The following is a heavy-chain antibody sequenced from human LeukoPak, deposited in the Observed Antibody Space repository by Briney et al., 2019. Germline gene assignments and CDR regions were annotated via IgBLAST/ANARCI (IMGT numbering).Heavy chain of an antibody. Sequence: SGGSLRLSCVASGITFSNHWMQWVRQAPGKGLEWVAVIWYGGSNKYYADSVKGRFTISRDNSKNTLYLQMNSLRAEDTAVYYCAKDRSGSYAGLDYWGQGTLVTVSS. CDR3: AKDRSGSYAGLDY. J-gene: IGHJ4*02. V-gene: IGHV3-30*02. D-gene: IGHD1-26*01. CDR2: IWYGGSNK. CDR1: GITFSNHW.